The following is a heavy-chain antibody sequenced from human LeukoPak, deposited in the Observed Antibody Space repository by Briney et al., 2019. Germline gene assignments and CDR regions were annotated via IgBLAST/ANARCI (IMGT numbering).Heavy chain of an antibody. CDR1: GFTFSNYA. CDR3: ARDKEATI. Sequence: GGSLRLSCVASGFTFSNYAMSWVRQAPEKGLDWVSVISGSAHKIRYADSVKGRFTISRDNAKNSLYLQMNSLRAEDTAVYYCARDKEATIWGQGTLVTVSS. J-gene: IGHJ4*02. V-gene: IGHV3-23*01. D-gene: IGHD5-12*01. CDR2: ISGSAHKI.